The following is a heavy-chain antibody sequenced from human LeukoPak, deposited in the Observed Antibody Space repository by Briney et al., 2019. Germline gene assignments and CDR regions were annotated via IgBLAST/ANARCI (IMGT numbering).Heavy chain of an antibody. J-gene: IGHJ4*02. V-gene: IGHV3-43*01. CDR3: AKDIGYNDSSELAAGFDY. Sequence: PGGSLRLSCAASGLTFDASTMQSARPPPGRGLEWVSLISWDGGTTYYAATVKGRFTISRDNSKNSLYLQLNRLRTEDSALYRCAKDIGYNDSSELAAGFDYWGQGTLVTVSS. CDR1: GLTFDAST. D-gene: IGHD3-22*01. CDR2: ISWDGGTT.